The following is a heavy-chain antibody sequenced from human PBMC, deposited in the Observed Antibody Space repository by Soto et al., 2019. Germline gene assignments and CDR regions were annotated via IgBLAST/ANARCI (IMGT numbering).Heavy chain of an antibody. D-gene: IGHD2-15*01. J-gene: IGHJ4*02. Sequence: GESLKISCKGSGYSFTSYWIGWVRQMPGKGLEWMGIIYPGDSDTRYSPSFQGQVTISADKSISTAYLQWSSLKASDTAMYYCATQLYCSGGSCYSVGYFDYWGQGTLVTVSS. CDR3: ATQLYCSGGSCYSVGYFDY. CDR2: IYPGDSDT. CDR1: GYSFTSYW. V-gene: IGHV5-51*01.